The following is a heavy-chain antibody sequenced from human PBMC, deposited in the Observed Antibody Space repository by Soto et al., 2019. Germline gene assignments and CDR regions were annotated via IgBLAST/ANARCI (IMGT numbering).Heavy chain of an antibody. CDR2: IYYSGST. J-gene: IGHJ4*02. V-gene: IGHV4-61*01. Sequence: QVQLQESGPGLVKPSETLSLTCTVSGGSVSSGSYYWSWIRQPPGKGLEWIGYIYYSGSTNYNPSLKSRVTISVDTSKNQFSLKLSSVTAADTAVYYCARISGYSYGSPPYFDYWGQGTLVTVSS. CDR1: GGSVSSGSYY. D-gene: IGHD5-18*01. CDR3: ARISGYSYGSPPYFDY.